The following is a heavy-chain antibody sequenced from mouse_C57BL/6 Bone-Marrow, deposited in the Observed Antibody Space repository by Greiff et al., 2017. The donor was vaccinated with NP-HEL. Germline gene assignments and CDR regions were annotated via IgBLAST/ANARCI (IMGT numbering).Heavy chain of an antibody. D-gene: IGHD1-1*01. CDR3: ARDYGSRGYYYAMDY. J-gene: IGHJ4*01. CDR1: GYTFTSYW. CDR2: TDPNSGGT. Sequence: QVQLKQPGAELVKPGASVKLSCKASGYTFTSYWMHWVMPSPGRGLEWIGMTDPNSGGTKYNEKFKSKATLTVDKPSSTAYMQRSSLTSEDSAVYYCARDYGSRGYYYAMDYWGQGTSVTVSS. V-gene: IGHV1-72*01.